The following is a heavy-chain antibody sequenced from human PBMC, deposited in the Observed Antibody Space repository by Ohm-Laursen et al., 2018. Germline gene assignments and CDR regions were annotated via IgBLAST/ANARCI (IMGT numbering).Heavy chain of an antibody. J-gene: IGHJ5*02. CDR2: ISGSGDNT. V-gene: IGHV3-23*01. D-gene: IGHD2-15*01. CDR3: AKARSAVVFGASNH. Sequence: SLRLSCTASGFTFSTYAMNWVRQAPGKGLEWVSGISGSGDNTYYADSVKGRFTISRDSSENTVYFQMNDLRAEDTALYYCAKARSAVVFGASNHWGQGALVSVSS. CDR1: GFTFSTYA.